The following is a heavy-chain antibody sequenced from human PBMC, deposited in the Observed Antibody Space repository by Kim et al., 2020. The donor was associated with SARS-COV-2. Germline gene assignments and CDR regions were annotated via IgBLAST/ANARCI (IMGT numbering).Heavy chain of an antibody. Sequence: GGSLRLSCAASGFTFSNAWMSWVRQAPGKGLEWVGRIKSKTDGGTTDYAAPVKGRFTISRDDSKNTLYLQMNSLKTEDTAVYYCTPVWAIAAAGNYYYYGMDVWGQGTTVTVSS. CDR2: IKSKTDGGTT. J-gene: IGHJ6*02. V-gene: IGHV3-15*01. D-gene: IGHD6-13*01. CDR3: TPVWAIAAAGNYYYYGMDV. CDR1: GFTFSNAW.